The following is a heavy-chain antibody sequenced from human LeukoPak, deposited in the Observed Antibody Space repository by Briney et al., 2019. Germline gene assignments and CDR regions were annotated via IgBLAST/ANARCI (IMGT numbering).Heavy chain of an antibody. CDR1: GFTFSSYW. J-gene: IGHJ4*02. D-gene: IGHD2-2*01. V-gene: IGHV3-7*01. CDR3: ARDWRYCSSTSCYGWSYFGY. Sequence: PGGSLRLSCAASGFTFSSYWMSWVRQAPGKGLEWVANIKQDGSEKYYVDSVKGRFTISRDNAKNSLYLQMNSLRAEDTAVYYCARDWRYCSSTSCYGWSYFGYWGQGTLVTVSS. CDR2: IKQDGSEK.